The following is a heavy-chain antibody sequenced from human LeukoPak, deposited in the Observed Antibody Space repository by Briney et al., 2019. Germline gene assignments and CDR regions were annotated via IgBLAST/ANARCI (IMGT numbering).Heavy chain of an antibody. J-gene: IGHJ4*02. D-gene: IGHD4-23*01. CDR2: IYYSGST. CDR3: ARGAYGGNGPFDY. Sequence: SETLSLTCTVSGGSISSGSYYWSWIRQPPGKGLEWIGYIYYSGSTNYNPSLKSRVTISVDTSKNQFSLKLSSVTAADTAVYYCARGAYGGNGPFDYWGQGTLVTVSS. CDR1: GGSISSGSYY. V-gene: IGHV4-61*01.